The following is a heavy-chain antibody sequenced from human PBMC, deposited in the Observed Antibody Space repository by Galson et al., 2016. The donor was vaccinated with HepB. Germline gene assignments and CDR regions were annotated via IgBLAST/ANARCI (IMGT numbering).Heavy chain of an antibody. D-gene: IGHD3-10*01. Sequence: SLRLSCAASGFTFSSYGMHWVRQAPGKGLEWVAVISYDGSDKYYADSVKGRFTISRDNSKNTLYLQMNSLRAEDTAVYYCAKDRSYGYFGSGGIDVWGQGTTVTVSS. V-gene: IGHV3-30*18. CDR2: ISYDGSDK. CDR3: AKDRSYGYFGSGGIDV. J-gene: IGHJ6*02. CDR1: GFTFSSYG.